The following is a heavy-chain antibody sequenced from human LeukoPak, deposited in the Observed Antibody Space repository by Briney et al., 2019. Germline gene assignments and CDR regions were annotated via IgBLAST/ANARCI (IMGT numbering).Heavy chain of an antibody. V-gene: IGHV1-18*01. D-gene: IGHD6-6*01. CDR2: ISGYNGNT. Sequence: GASVKVSCKASGYTFTSYGISWVRQAPGQGLEWMGWISGYNGNTNYAQKLQGRVTMTTDTSTTTAYMELRSLRSDDTAVYYCARCDDSSSDDAFDIWGQGTMVTVSS. CDR1: GYTFTSYG. CDR3: ARCDDSSSDDAFDI. J-gene: IGHJ3*02.